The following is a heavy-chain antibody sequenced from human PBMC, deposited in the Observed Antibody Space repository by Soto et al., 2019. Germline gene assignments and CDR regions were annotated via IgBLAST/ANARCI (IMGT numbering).Heavy chain of an antibody. V-gene: IGHV3-33*01. CDR3: ARDVAATGAARWLDP. Sequence: QVQVVESGGGVVQPGTSLRLSCEASGFPFGSHGMHWVRQAPGKGLAWVGFIWYDGSHEDYAASVRGRFTISRDDSKNTVYLQMDNLRGEDTGIYYCARDVAATGAARWLDPWGQGTLVSVSS. D-gene: IGHD1-1*01. CDR2: IWYDGSHE. J-gene: IGHJ5*02. CDR1: GFPFGSHG.